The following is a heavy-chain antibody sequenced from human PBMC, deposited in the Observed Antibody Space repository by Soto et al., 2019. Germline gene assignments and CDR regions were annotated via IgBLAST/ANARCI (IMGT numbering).Heavy chain of an antibody. CDR3: ARVGEYEFWSGPYYFDY. CDR2: IIPIFGTA. D-gene: IGHD3-3*01. Sequence: QVQLVQSGAEVKKPGSSVKVSCKASGGTFSSYAISCVRQAPGQGLEWMGGIIPIFGTANYAQKFQGRVTITADESTSTAYMELSSLRSEDTAVYYCARVGEYEFWSGPYYFDYWGQGTLVTVSS. V-gene: IGHV1-69*01. J-gene: IGHJ4*02. CDR1: GGTFSSYA.